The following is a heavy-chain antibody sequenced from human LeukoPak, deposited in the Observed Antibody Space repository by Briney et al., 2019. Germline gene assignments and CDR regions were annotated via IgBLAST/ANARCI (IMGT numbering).Heavy chain of an antibody. V-gene: IGHV4-59*01. J-gene: IGHJ4*02. CDR1: GGSISSYY. Sequence: PSETLSLTCTVSGGSISSYYWSWIRQPPGKGLEWIGYIYYSGSTNYNPSPKSRVTISVDTSKNQFSLKLSSVTAADTAVYYCATLGDRYCSSTSCYTGFDYWGQGTLVTVSS. CDR2: IYYSGST. CDR3: ATLGDRYCSSTSCYTGFDY. D-gene: IGHD2-2*02.